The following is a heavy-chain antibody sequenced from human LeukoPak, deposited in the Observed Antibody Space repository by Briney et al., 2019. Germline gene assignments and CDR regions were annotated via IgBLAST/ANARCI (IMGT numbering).Heavy chain of an antibody. CDR3: ARDSVDIVATGFDY. CDR1: GGTFSNFA. CDR2: IIPIFGSV. Sequence: SVKVSCRASGGTFSNFAISWVRQAPGQGLEWMGVIIPIFGSVTSAQKFQGRVTITRDTSASTAYMELSSLRSEDTAVYYCARDSVDIVATGFDYWGQGTLVTVSS. V-gene: IGHV1-69*05. J-gene: IGHJ4*02. D-gene: IGHD5-12*01.